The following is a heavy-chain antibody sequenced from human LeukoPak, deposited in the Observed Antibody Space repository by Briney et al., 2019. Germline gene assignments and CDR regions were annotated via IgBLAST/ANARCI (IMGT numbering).Heavy chain of an antibody. CDR1: GFTFSSYA. V-gene: IGHV3-23*01. CDR3: AKDGWDYYGSGSQVDY. Sequence: GSLRLSCAASGFTFSSYAMSWVRQAPGKGLEWVSAISGSGGSTYYADSVKGRFTISRDNSKNTLYLQMNSLRAEDTAVYYCAKDGWDYYGSGSQVDYWGQGTLVTVFS. J-gene: IGHJ4*02. D-gene: IGHD3-10*01. CDR2: ISGSGGST.